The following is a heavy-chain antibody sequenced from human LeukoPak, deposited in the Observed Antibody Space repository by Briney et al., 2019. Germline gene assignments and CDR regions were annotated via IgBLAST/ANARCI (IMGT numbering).Heavy chain of an antibody. V-gene: IGHV1-18*01. D-gene: IGHD1-20*01. CDR3: ARGPRGVTGTKRRYYYYYMDV. J-gene: IGHJ6*03. Sequence: GASVKVSCKASGYTFTSYGISWVRQAPGQGLEWMGWISAYNGNTNYAQKLQGRVTMTTDKSTSTAYMELSSLRSEDTAVYYCARGPRGVTGTKRRYYYYYMDVWGKGTTVTVSS. CDR1: GYTFTSYG. CDR2: ISAYNGNT.